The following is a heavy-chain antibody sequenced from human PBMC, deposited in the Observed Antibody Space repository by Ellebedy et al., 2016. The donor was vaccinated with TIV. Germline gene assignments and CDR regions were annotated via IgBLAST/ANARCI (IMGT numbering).Heavy chain of an antibody. CDR2: INYSGGST. CDR1: GFMFSDYT. Sequence: GESLKISXAASGFMFSDYTMTWVRQAPGKGLEWVSAINYSGGSTYYAESVRGRFTISRDNSKNTLYLLMSSLRGEDTARYYCARGIDVWFGELRRFDPWGQGTLVTVSS. CDR3: ARGIDVWFGELRRFDP. V-gene: IGHV3-23*01. J-gene: IGHJ5*02. D-gene: IGHD3-10*01.